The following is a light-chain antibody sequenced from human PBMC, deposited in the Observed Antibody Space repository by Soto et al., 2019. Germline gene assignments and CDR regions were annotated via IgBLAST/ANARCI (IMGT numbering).Light chain of an antibody. CDR3: CSCRRTALV. CDR2: EVS. Sequence: QSALTQPASVSGSPGQSITISCTGTSSDIGAYNYVSWYQQHPGKAHQLMIYEVSNRPSGVSNRFSGSKSGNTASMTISRLQAEDEADYGCCSCRRTALVFGGGTQLTVL. V-gene: IGLV2-14*01. CDR1: SSDIGAYNY. J-gene: IGLJ2*01.